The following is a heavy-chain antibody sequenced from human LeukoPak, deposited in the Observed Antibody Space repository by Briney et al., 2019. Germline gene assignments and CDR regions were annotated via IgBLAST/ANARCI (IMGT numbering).Heavy chain of an antibody. J-gene: IGHJ3*02. Sequence: VGSLRLSCAASGFTFSSYWMSWVRQAPGKGLEWGANIKPDGSEKYCVDSVKGRFTISRDNAKNSLYLQMNSLRDEDTAVYYCARGNFNDYGDYVDAFEIWGQGTMVTVSA. CDR2: IKPDGSEK. CDR1: GFTFSSYW. D-gene: IGHD4-17*01. V-gene: IGHV3-7*01. CDR3: ARGNFNDYGDYVDAFEI.